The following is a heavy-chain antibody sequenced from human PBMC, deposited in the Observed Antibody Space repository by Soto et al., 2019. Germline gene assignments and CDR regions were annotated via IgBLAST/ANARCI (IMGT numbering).Heavy chain of an antibody. Sequence: SETLSLTCTVSGDSIKSSYWSWFRQPPGKGLEWIGYVYYTGTTNSNPSLKSRVTISADTSKNLFSLKVVSVTPADTAVYFCAKDMSGGSSWYEFDSWGPGTLVTVS. CDR3: AKDMSGGSSWYEFDS. D-gene: IGHD6-13*01. J-gene: IGHJ4*02. V-gene: IGHV4-59*01. CDR1: GDSIKSSY. CDR2: VYYTGTT.